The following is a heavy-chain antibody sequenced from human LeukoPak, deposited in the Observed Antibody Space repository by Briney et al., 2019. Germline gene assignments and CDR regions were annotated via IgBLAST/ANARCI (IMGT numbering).Heavy chain of an antibody. J-gene: IGHJ6*03. CDR3: AKEGYDFWSGYSLDYYYYYMDV. V-gene: IGHV3-30*02. D-gene: IGHD3-3*01. CDR2: IWYDGSNK. CDR1: GFTFSSYG. Sequence: PGGSLRLSCAASGFTFSSYGMHWVRQAPGKGLEWVAVIWYDGSNKYYADSVKGRFTISRDNSKNTLYLQMNSLRAEDTAVYYCAKEGYDFWSGYSLDYYYYYMDVWGKGTTVTVSS.